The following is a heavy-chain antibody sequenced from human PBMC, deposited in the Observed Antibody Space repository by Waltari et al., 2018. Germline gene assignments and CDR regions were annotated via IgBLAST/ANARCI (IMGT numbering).Heavy chain of an antibody. D-gene: IGHD3-3*01. CDR1: GGSFSGYY. V-gene: IGHV4-34*01. CDR2: INHSGST. J-gene: IGHJ4*02. CDR3: ARARWAKGSGYHPGLDY. Sequence: QVQLQQWGAGLLKPSETLSLTCAVYGGSFSGYYWSWIRQPPGKGLEWIGEINHSGSTNYNPSLKSRVTISVDTSKNQFSLKLSSGTAADTAVYYCARARWAKGSGYHPGLDYWGQGTLVTVSS.